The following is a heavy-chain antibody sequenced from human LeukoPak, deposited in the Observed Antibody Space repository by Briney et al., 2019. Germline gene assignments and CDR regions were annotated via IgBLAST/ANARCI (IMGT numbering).Heavy chain of an antibody. Sequence: GRSLRLSCAASGFTFSSYGIHWVRQTPGKGLEWVAVISYDGSDKYYADSVEGRFTISRDNSENTLYLQMNSLRTEDTAVYYCAKPYSYGSYYFDYWGQGTLVTVSS. V-gene: IGHV3-30*18. J-gene: IGHJ4*02. CDR1: GFTFSSYG. CDR3: AKPYSYGSYYFDY. D-gene: IGHD5-18*01. CDR2: ISYDGSDK.